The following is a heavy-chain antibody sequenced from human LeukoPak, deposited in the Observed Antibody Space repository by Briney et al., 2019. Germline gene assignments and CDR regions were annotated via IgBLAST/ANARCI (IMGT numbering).Heavy chain of an antibody. V-gene: IGHV1-18*01. D-gene: IGHD3-16*01. CDR2: ISAYNGDT. CDR1: GYTFTTYG. Sequence: GASVTVSCKASGYTFTTYGISWVRQAPGQGLEWMGWISAYNGDTNYAHKLQGRVTMTTDTSTSTAYMELRSLRSGDTAVYYCARAVDYLHYLDTWGQGSLVTVSS. CDR3: ARAVDYLHYLDT. J-gene: IGHJ4*02.